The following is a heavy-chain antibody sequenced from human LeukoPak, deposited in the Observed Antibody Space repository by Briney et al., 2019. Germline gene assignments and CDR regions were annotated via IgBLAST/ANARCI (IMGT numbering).Heavy chain of an antibody. Sequence: GGSLRLSCAASGFTFSSYEMNWVSQAPGKGLEGVSDISSSGSTIYYADSVKDRFTISRDNAKNSLYLKMNSLRAEDTDVYYCARAGRRFGELKLKRWFDHWGQGTLVTVSS. CDR1: GFTFSSYE. D-gene: IGHD3-10*01. J-gene: IGHJ5*02. CDR2: ISSSGSTI. V-gene: IGHV3-48*03. CDR3: ARAGRRFGELKLKRWFDH.